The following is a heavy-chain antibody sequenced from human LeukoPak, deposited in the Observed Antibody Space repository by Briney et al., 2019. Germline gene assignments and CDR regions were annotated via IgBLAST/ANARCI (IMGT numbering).Heavy chain of an antibody. CDR1: GGSFSGYY. D-gene: IGHD6-13*01. Sequence: SETLSLTCTVYGGSFSGYYWSWIRQPPGKGLEWIGEINHSGSTNYNPSLESRVTISVDTPKNQFSLNLSSLTAADTAVYYCVVNGAAGTSGNWFDPWGQGTLVTVSS. V-gene: IGHV4-34*01. CDR3: VVNGAAGTSGNWFDP. J-gene: IGHJ5*02. CDR2: INHSGST.